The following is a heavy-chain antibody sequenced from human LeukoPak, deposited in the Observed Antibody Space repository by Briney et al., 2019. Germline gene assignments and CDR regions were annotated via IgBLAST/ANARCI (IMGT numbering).Heavy chain of an antibody. CDR1: GYTFTGYF. CDR2: INPKSGGT. Sequence: ASVKVSCKASGYTFTGYFIHWVRQAPGQGLEWMGWINPKSGGTNYQQKFQGRVTMTRDTSISTVYMELTRLRSDDTAMYYCAKSTNWGSISDGFDIWGQGTMVTVAS. D-gene: IGHD7-27*01. CDR3: AKSTNWGSISDGFDI. J-gene: IGHJ3*02. V-gene: IGHV1-2*02.